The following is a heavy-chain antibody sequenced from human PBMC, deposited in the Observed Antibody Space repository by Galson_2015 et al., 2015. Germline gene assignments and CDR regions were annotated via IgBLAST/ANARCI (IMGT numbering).Heavy chain of an antibody. J-gene: IGHJ4*02. CDR1: GYTFTNYY. CDR2: IIPILDSA. D-gene: IGHD3-3*01. CDR3: ARDLWSRHQPLDY. Sequence: SVKVSCKASGYTFTNYYMHWVRQAPGQGLEWMGGIIPILDSAHYAQKFQGRVTITADESTSTAYMELSSLRSEDTAVYYCARDLWSRHQPLDYWGQGTLITVSS. V-gene: IGHV1-69*13.